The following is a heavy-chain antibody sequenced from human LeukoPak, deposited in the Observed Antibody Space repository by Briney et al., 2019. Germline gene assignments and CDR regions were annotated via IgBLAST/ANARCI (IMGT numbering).Heavy chain of an antibody. D-gene: IGHD6-13*01. J-gene: IGHJ4*02. Sequence: SETLSLTCTVSGGSISSYYWSWLRQPPGKGLEWIGYIYYSGSTNYNPSLKSRVTISVDTSKNQFSLKLSSVTAADTAVYYCARDSSSWYFDYWGQGTLVTVSS. CDR1: GGSISSYY. CDR2: IYYSGST. CDR3: ARDSSSWYFDY. V-gene: IGHV4-59*01.